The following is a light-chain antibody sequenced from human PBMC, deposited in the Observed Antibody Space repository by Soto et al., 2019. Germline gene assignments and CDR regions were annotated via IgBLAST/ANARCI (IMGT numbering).Light chain of an antibody. CDR3: AAWDDSLSGWV. V-gene: IGLV1-47*01. CDR1: SPNIGSNF. Sequence: QAVVTQPPSASGTPGQRVTISCSVSSPNIGSNFVYWYQQFPGTAPKLLIYRNNQRPSGVPDRFSGSKSGTSASLAISGLPSEDEADYYCAAWDDSLSGWVFGGGTKLTVL. J-gene: IGLJ3*02. CDR2: RNN.